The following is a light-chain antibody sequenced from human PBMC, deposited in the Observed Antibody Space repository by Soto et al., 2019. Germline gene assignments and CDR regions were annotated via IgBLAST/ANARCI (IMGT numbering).Light chain of an antibody. CDR2: GAS. V-gene: IGKV3-20*01. Sequence: EIVVTQSPATLSLSPGERATLSFRASQSVSSSYLAWYQQKPGQAPRLLIYGASSRATGIPDRFSGSGSGTDFTLTISRLEPEDFAVYYCQQYGSSPKTFGQGTKVDIK. J-gene: IGKJ1*01. CDR3: QQYGSSPKT. CDR1: QSVSSSY.